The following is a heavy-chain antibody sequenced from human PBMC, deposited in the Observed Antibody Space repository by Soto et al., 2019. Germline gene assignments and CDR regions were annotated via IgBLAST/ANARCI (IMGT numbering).Heavy chain of an antibody. CDR2: IGTAGDT. CDR3: ARRAVWHYYMDV. V-gene: IGHV3-13*01. CDR1: GFTFSSYD. D-gene: IGHD3-16*01. J-gene: IGHJ6*03. Sequence: GGSLRLSCAASGFTFSSYDMHWVRQATGKGLEWVSAIGTAGDTYYPGSVKGRFTISRENAKNSLYLQMNSLRAGDTAVYYCARRAVWHYYMDVWGKGTTVTVSS.